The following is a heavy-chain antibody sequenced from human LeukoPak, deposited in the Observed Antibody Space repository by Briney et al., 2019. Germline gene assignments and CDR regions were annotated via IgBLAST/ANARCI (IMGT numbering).Heavy chain of an antibody. D-gene: IGHD3-9*01. Sequence: PGGSLRLSCTVSGLTFTNYAIHWVRHTPGSGLEWVAAISNDGSQKYFGDSVKGRFSISRDNSKNTVILQMNNLRGEDTAVYYCTSPGATDWTDFDYWGQGALVTVSS. CDR1: GLTFTNYA. CDR3: TSPGATDWTDFDY. CDR2: ISNDGSQK. J-gene: IGHJ4*02. V-gene: IGHV3-30*03.